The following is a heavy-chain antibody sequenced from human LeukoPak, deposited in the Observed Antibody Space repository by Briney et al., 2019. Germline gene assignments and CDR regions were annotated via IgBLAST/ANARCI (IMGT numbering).Heavy chain of an antibody. CDR2: INHSGST. D-gene: IGHD1-20*01. CDR3: AKGITGTESAFDI. Sequence: SETLSLTCAVYGGSFSGYYWSWIRQPPGKGLEWIGEINHSGSTNYNPSLKSRVTMSVDTSKNQFSLKLSSVTAADTAVYYCAKGITGTESAFDIWGQGTMVTVSS. J-gene: IGHJ3*02. V-gene: IGHV4-34*01. CDR1: GGSFSGYY.